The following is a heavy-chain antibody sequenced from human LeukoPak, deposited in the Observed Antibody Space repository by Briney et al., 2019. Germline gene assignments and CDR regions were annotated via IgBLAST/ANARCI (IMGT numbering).Heavy chain of an antibody. CDR1: RFTFSNYA. CDR3: AKVVVVAAIPRGYFDY. Sequence: PGGSLRLSCAASRFTFSNYAMRWVRQAPGKGLEWVSAISDSGGITYYADSVKGRFTISRDNSKNTQYLGMNSLRAEDTAIFYCAKVVVVAAIPRGYFDYWGQGTLVTVSS. CDR2: ISDSGGIT. V-gene: IGHV3-23*01. J-gene: IGHJ4*02. D-gene: IGHD2-15*01.